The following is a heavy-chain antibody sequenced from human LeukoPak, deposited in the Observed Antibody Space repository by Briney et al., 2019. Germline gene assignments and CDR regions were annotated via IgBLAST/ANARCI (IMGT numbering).Heavy chain of an antibody. J-gene: IGHJ4*02. CDR1: GYSISSGYY. D-gene: IGHD6-19*01. Sequence: PSETLSLTCTVSGYSISSGYYWGWIRQPPGKGLEWIGNIYYSGSTYYNPSLKSRVTISVDTSKNQFSLKLSSVAAADTAVYYCARLISGCPDYWGQGTLVTVSS. CDR3: ARLISGCPDY. V-gene: IGHV4-38-2*02. CDR2: IYYSGST.